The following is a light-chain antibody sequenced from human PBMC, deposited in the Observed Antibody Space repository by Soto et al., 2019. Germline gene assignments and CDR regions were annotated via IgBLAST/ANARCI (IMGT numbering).Light chain of an antibody. CDR2: EVS. J-gene: IGLJ3*02. CDR1: SSDVGGYNY. Sequence: QSALTQPASVSGSPGQSITISCTGTSSDVGGYNYVSWYQQHPGKAPKLMIYEVSYRPSGVSNRFSGSKSGNTASLTISGLQAEDEADYSCSSYTSSSTLVMFGGGTKVTVL. CDR3: SSYTSSSTLVM. V-gene: IGLV2-14*01.